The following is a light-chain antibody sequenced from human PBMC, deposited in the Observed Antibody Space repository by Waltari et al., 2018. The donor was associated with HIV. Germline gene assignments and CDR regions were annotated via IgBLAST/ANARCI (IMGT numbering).Light chain of an antibody. CDR1: RSNIGNND. J-gene: IGLJ3*02. Sequence: QSGLTQPPSASGTIGQRVTISCSGSRSNIGNNDVYWFQQLPGTAPKLLIYRNNQRPSGVPDRFTGSKSGTSASLAISGLRSEDEADYYCDAWDDSLSGRVFGGGTKLTVL. CDR3: DAWDDSLSGRV. CDR2: RNN. V-gene: IGLV1-47*01.